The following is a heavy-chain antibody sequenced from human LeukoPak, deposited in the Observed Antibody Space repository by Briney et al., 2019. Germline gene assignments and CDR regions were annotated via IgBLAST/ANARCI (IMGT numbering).Heavy chain of an antibody. D-gene: IGHD3-22*01. Sequence: ASVKVSCKASGYTFTSYYMHWVRQAPGQGLEWVGIINPSGDPTTYAQKFQGRVTMTSDMSTSTVYMELSSLRSEDTAVYYCARSSGYYSSPFYMHVWGKGTTVTVSS. J-gene: IGHJ6*03. CDR2: INPSGDPT. CDR3: ARSSGYYSSPFYMHV. V-gene: IGHV1-46*01. CDR1: GYTFTSYY.